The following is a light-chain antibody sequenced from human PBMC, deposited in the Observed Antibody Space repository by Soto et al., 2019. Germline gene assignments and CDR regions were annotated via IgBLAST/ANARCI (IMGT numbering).Light chain of an antibody. Sequence: EIVMTQSPATLSVSPGERATLSCRASQGIGSTLAWYQQKPGQTPKLLIFDASTRATGVPARFSGGGSGTEFTLTISSLEPEDFAVYYCQQRGNWPLTFGGGTKVDIK. J-gene: IGKJ4*01. CDR2: DAS. CDR1: QGIGST. V-gene: IGKV3-15*01. CDR3: QQRGNWPLT.